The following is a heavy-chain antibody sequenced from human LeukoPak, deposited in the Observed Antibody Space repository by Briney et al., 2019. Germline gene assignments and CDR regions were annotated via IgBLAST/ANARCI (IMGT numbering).Heavy chain of an antibody. J-gene: IGHJ3*02. CDR2: IDPSGVNT. V-gene: IGHV1-46*01. CDR1: GYTFINYG. D-gene: IGHD1-14*01. CDR3: ATPNNIDAFDI. Sequence: ASVKVSCKASGYTFINYGISWVRQAPGQGLEWMGIIDPSGVNTNYAQKFQGRVTMTRDMSTSTVYMELSGLRSEDTAVYFCATPNNIDAFDIWGQGTMVTVSS.